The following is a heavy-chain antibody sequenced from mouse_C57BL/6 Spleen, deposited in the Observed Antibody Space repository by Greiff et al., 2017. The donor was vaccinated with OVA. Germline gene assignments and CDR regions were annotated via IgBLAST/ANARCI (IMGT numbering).Heavy chain of an antibody. D-gene: IGHD2-14*01. V-gene: IGHV1-52*01. CDR3: ASSREDRNDGAMDY. CDR1: GYTFTSYW. J-gene: IGHJ4*01. CDR2: IDPSDSET. Sequence: QVQLQQPGAELVRPGSSVKLSCKASGYTFTSYWMHWVKQRPIQGLEWIGNIDPSDSETHYNQKFKDKATLTVDKSSSTAYMQLSSRTAEDYAGYLCASSREDRNDGAMDYWGQGTSGTVSS.